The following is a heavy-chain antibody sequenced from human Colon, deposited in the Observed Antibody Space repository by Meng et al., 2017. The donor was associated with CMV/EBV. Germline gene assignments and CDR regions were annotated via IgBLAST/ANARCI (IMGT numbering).Heavy chain of an antibody. D-gene: IGHD2-15*01. Sequence: TVSGDSIRSYYWSWIRQSPGKGLEWIAYIYYSGGTDYTPSLKSRATISIDTSRNQFPLRLSSVTAADTAVYYCVRGAAGGSSHNWFDPWGPGTLVTVSS. J-gene: IGHJ5*02. CDR2: IYYSGGT. CDR1: GDSIRSYY. CDR3: VRGAAGGSSHNWFDP. V-gene: IGHV4-59*01.